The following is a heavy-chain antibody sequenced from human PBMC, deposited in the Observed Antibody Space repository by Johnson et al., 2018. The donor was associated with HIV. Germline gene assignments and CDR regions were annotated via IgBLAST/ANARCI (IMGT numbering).Heavy chain of an antibody. CDR3: AKDGGSYGGAFDI. J-gene: IGHJ3*02. Sequence: VQLVESGGGLVQPGGSLRLSCGASGFSVSDSYMNWVRQAPGQGLEWVSVLYSGGNTYYADSVKGRFTISRDNSKNTVYLQMNSLRPEDTAVYYCAKDGGSYGGAFDIWGQGTMVTVSS. CDR2: LYSGGNT. CDR1: GFSVSDSY. V-gene: IGHV3-66*02. D-gene: IGHD1-26*01.